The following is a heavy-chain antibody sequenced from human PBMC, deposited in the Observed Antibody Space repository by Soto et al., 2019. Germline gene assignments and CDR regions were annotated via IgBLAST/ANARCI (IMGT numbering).Heavy chain of an antibody. CDR2: IYTSGST. D-gene: IGHD3-3*01. CDR3: ARDPPLYDFWSGYWSLRWFDP. CDR1: GGSLSSYY. V-gene: IGHV4-4*07. J-gene: IGHJ5*02. Sequence: QVQLQESGPGLVKPSETLSLTCTVSGGSLSSYYWSWIRQPAGQGLESIGRIYTSGSTNYNPSLKGRVTMLVDSYKNQLPLRLSSVSAADTAVYYCARDPPLYDFWSGYWSLRWFDPRGQGALVTVSS.